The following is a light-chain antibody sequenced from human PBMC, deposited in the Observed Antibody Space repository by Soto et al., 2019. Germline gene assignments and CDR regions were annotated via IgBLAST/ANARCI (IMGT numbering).Light chain of an antibody. V-gene: IGLV1-40*01. J-gene: IGLJ2*01. CDR2: GNS. Sequence: QSVLTQPPSVSGAPGPRVTISCTGSSSNIGAGYDVHWYQQLPGTAPKILIYGNSNRPSGVPDRFSGSKSGTSASLAITGLQAEDEADYYCQSYDSSLCVVFGGGTKLTVL. CDR3: QSYDSSLCVV. CDR1: SSNIGAGYD.